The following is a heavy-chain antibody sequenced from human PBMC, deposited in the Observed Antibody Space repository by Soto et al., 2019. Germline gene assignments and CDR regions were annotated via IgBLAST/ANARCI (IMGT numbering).Heavy chain of an antibody. CDR3: ARGNALDV. CDR2: TYYRSKWFR. J-gene: IGHJ3*01. Sequence: QGQLQQSGPGLVKPSQTLSLTCAISGDSVSSDITSWNWIRQSPSRGLEWLGRTYYRSKWFRDYAASVKSRITINPDTYKNQFSLELNAMTPEDTAVYYCARGNALDVWGQGTVVTVSS. D-gene: IGHD3-10*01. V-gene: IGHV6-1*01. CDR1: GDSVSSDITS.